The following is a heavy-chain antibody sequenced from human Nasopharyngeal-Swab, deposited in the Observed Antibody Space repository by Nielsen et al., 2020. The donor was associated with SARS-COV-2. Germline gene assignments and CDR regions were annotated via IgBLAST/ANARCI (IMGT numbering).Heavy chain of an antibody. D-gene: IGHD6-13*01. V-gene: IGHV3-23*01. CDR2: ISGSGGST. CDR3: AKNRRAAAGNFDY. J-gene: IGHJ4*02. Sequence: WIRQPPGKGLEWVSAISGSGGSTYYADSVKGRFTISRDNSKNTLYLQMNSLRAEDTAVYYRAKNRRAAAGNFDYWGQGTLVTVSS.